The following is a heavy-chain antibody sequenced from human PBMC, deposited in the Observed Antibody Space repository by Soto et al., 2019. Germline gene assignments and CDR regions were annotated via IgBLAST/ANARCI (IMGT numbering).Heavy chain of an antibody. CDR3: ARKPASWYTHYYYYGMDV. D-gene: IGHD6-13*01. V-gene: IGHV1-18*01. CDR2: ISAYNGNT. Sequence: EASVKVSCKASGYTFTSYGISWVRRAPGQGLEWMGWISAYNGNTNYAQKLQGRVTMTTDTSTSTAYMELRSLRSDDTAVYYCARKPASWYTHYYYYGMDVWGQGTTVTVSS. J-gene: IGHJ6*02. CDR1: GYTFTSYG.